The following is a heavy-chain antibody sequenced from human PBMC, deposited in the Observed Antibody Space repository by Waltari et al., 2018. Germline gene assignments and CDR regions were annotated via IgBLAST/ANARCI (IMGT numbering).Heavy chain of an antibody. J-gene: IGHJ4*02. Sequence: QVPLQESGPGLVKPSETLSLTCSVSGGSTNIYYWSWIRQPPGKGLEWIGYIQDSGSTNYNPSLKSRVIISIDTSKKQFSLKLTSVTAADTAVYYCARSDWLEYWGQGTLLTVSS. D-gene: IGHD3-9*01. V-gene: IGHV4-59*01. CDR3: ARSDWLEY. CDR2: IQDSGST. CDR1: GGSTNIYY.